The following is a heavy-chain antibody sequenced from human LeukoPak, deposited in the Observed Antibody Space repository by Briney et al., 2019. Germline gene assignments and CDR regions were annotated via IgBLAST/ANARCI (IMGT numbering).Heavy chain of an antibody. CDR1: GLTFSSYG. CDR3: AKDNRPLTAYYYMDV. J-gene: IGHJ6*03. V-gene: IGHV3-30*02. Sequence: GGSLRLSCAASGLTFSSYGMHWVRQAPGKGLEWVAFIRYDGSNKYYADSVKGRFTIFRDNSKNTLYLQMNSLRAEDTAVYYCAKDNRPLTAYYYMDVWGKGTTVTVSS. D-gene: IGHD2-21*02. CDR2: IRYDGSNK.